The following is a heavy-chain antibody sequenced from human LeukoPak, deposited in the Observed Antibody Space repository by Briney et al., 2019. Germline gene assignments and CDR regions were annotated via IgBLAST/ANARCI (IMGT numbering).Heavy chain of an antibody. V-gene: IGHV1-69*01. CDR3: ARGARRGYDSSGYPKYYFDY. D-gene: IGHD3-22*01. J-gene: IGHJ4*02. CDR1: GGTFSSYA. Sequence: SVEVSCKASGGTFSSYAISWVRQAPGQGLEWMGGIIPIFGTANYAQKFQGRVTITADESTSTAYMELSSLRSEDTAVYYCARGARRGYDSSGYPKYYFDYWGQGTLVTVSS. CDR2: IIPIFGTA.